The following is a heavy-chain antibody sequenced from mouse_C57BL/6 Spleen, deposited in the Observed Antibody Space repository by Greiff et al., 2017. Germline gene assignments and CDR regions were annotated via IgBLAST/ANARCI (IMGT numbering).Heavy chain of an antibody. V-gene: IGHV1-26*01. CDR1: GYTFTDYY. D-gene: IGHD4-1*01. CDR3: AREELGRDYAMDY. J-gene: IGHJ4*01. CDR2: INPNNGGT. Sequence: VQLQQSGPELVKPGASVKISCKASGYTFTDYYMNWVKQSHGKSLEWIGDINPNNGGTSYNQKFKGKATLTVDKSSSTAYMELRSLTSEDSAVXYGAREELGRDYAMDYWGQGTSVTVSS.